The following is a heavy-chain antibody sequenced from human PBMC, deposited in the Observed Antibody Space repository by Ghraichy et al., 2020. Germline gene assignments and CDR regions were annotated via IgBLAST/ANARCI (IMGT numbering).Heavy chain of an antibody. V-gene: IGHV4-61*01. CDR1: GGSVSSGSYY. Sequence: SETLSLTCTVSGGSVSSGSYYWSWIRQPPGKGLEWIGYIYYSGSTNYNPSLKSRVTISVDTSKNQFSLKLSSVTAADTAVYYCASSRQQQLVDYYYYYGMDVRGQGTTVTVSS. D-gene: IGHD6-13*01. J-gene: IGHJ6*02. CDR2: IYYSGST. CDR3: ASSRQQQLVDYYYYYGMDV.